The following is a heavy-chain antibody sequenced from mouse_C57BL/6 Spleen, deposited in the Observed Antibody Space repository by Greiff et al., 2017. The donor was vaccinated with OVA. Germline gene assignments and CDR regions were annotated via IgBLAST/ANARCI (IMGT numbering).Heavy chain of an antibody. D-gene: IGHD1-1*01. J-gene: IGHJ1*03. Sequence: QVQLQQSGPELVKPGASVKISCKASGYAFSSSWMNWVKQRPGKGLEWIGRIYPGDGDTNYNGKFKGKATLTADKSSSSAYMQLSSLTSEDSAVYFGASPHYYGISHWYFDVWGTGTTVTVSS. V-gene: IGHV1-82*01. CDR2: IYPGDGDT. CDR3: ASPHYYGISHWYFDV. CDR1: GYAFSSSW.